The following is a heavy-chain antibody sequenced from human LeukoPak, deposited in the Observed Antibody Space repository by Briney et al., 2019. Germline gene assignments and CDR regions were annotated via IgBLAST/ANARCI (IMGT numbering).Heavy chain of an antibody. D-gene: IGHD6-19*01. CDR1: GGSISSSSYC. J-gene: IGHJ4*02. CDR3: ARLGTVAGVGYFDY. Sequence: PSETLSLTCTVSGGSISSSSYCWGWIRQPPGKGLEWIGSIYYSGSTYYNPCLKSRVTISVDTSKNQFSLKLSSVTAADTAVYYCARLGTVAGVGYFDYWGQGTLVTVSS. V-gene: IGHV4-39*01. CDR2: IYYSGST.